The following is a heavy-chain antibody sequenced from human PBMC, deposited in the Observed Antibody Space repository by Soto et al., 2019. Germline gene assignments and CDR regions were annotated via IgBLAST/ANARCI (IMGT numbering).Heavy chain of an antibody. V-gene: IGHV4-30-4*01. CDR1: GVSVSSGDYY. Sequence: TSSETLSLTCTVSGVSVSSGDYYWSCIRQPPGKGLEWIGYIHYSVGTYYNPSLKSRLTITEETSKNQFSLKLSSVTAADTAVYYCARDPNWYGDYYYGMDVWGQGTTVTVSS. D-gene: IGHD1-20*01. CDR2: IHYSVGT. J-gene: IGHJ6*02. CDR3: ARDPNWYGDYYYGMDV.